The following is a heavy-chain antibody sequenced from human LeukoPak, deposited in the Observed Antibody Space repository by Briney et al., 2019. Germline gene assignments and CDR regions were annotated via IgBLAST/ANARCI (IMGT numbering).Heavy chain of an antibody. Sequence: PSETLSLTCSVSGYSISSAYYWGWIRQPPGKGLEWIGSIYYSGSTYYNPSLKSRVTISVDTSKNQFSLKLSSVTAADAAVYYCARDIRPAITGTLGWFDPWGQGTLVTVSS. V-gene: IGHV4-38-2*02. CDR2: IYYSGST. CDR3: ARDIRPAITGTLGWFDP. CDR1: GYSISSAYY. D-gene: IGHD1-7*01. J-gene: IGHJ5*02.